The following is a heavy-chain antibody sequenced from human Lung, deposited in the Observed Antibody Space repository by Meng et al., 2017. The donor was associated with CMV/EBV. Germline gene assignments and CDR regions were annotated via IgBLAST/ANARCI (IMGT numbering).Heavy chain of an antibody. D-gene: IGHD2-2*01. J-gene: IGHJ4*02. CDR3: AKDRDCSSTSCSIRFDY. V-gene: IGHV3-23*03. CDR2: IYSGGSST. CDR1: GFTFSSYA. Sequence: SCAASGFTFSSYAMNWVRQAPGKGLEWVSVIYSGGSSTYYADSVKGRFTISRDNSKNTLYLQMNSLRAEDTAVYYCAKDRDCSSTSCSIRFDYWXQGTLVTVSS.